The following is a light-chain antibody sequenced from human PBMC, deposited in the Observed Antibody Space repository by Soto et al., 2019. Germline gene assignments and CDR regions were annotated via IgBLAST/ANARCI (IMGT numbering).Light chain of an antibody. CDR1: SSDVGGYNY. Sequence: QSALTQPPSASGPPGQSVTISCTGTSSDVGGYNYVSWYQQHPGKAPKLMIYEVSKRPSGVPDRFSGSKSGNTASLTVSGLQAEDEADYYCSSYAGSNNLIFATGTKVTVL. CDR2: EVS. V-gene: IGLV2-8*01. J-gene: IGLJ1*01. CDR3: SSYAGSNNLI.